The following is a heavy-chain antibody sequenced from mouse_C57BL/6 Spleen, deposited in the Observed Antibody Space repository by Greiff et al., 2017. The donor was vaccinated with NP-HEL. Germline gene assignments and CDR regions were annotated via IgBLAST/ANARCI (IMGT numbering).Heavy chain of an antibody. D-gene: IGHD2-1*01. V-gene: IGHV2-9-1*01. Sequence: VKLVESGPGLVAPSQSLSITCTVSGFSLTSYAISWVRQPPGKGLEWLGVIWTGGGTTYNSALKSRLSISKDNSKSQVVLKMNSLQTDDTARYYCAREGYGNDYWGQGTTLTVSS. CDR1: GFSLTSYA. CDR2: IWTGGGT. J-gene: IGHJ2*01. CDR3: AREGYGNDY.